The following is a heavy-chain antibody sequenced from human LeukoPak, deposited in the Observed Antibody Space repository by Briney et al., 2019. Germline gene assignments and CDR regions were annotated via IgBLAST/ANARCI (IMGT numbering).Heavy chain of an antibody. Sequence: GGSLRLSCAASGFTFSSYGMSWVRQAPGKGLEWVSAISGSGGSTYYADSVKGRFTISRDNSKNTLYLQMNSLRAEDTAVYYCAKDFEAGTLSLLLDYWGQGTLVTVSS. CDR1: GFTFSSYG. D-gene: IGHD6-19*01. CDR2: ISGSGGST. J-gene: IGHJ4*02. CDR3: AKDFEAGTLSLLLDY. V-gene: IGHV3-23*01.